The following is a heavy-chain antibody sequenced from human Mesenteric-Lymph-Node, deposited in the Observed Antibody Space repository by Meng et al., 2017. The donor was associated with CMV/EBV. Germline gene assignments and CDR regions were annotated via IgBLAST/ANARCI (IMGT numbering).Heavy chain of an antibody. D-gene: IGHD3-10*01. Sequence: GESLKISCVASGFTFSSYRMNWVRQAPGKGLEWVSFISSRSNIIHYADSVKGRFTISRDSAKNSLYLQMNSLRAEDTAVYYCARDLAGRGDYFDYWGQGTLVTVSS. V-gene: IGHV3-48*04. CDR1: GFTFSSYR. CDR3: ARDLAGRGDYFDY. J-gene: IGHJ4*02. CDR2: ISSRSNII.